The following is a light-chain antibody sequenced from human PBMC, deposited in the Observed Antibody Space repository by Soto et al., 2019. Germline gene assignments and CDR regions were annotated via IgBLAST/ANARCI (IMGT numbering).Light chain of an antibody. J-gene: IGLJ1*01. Sequence: QSALNQPASVSGSPGQSITISCTGTSSDVGGYNYVSWYQQHPGKAPKLMIYEVSYRPSGVSDRFSGSKSGNTASLTISGLQAEDEADYYCCSYTSSITYVFGTGTKV. V-gene: IGLV2-14*01. CDR3: CSYTSSITYV. CDR2: EVS. CDR1: SSDVGGYNY.